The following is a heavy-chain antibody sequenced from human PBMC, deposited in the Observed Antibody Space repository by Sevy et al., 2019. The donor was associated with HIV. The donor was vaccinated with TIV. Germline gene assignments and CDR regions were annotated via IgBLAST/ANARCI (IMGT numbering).Heavy chain of an antibody. V-gene: IGHV3-23*01. CDR2: LSFGCGKI. J-gene: IGHJ4*02. CDR1: GFTFSSYA. D-gene: IGHD3-10*02. CDR3: AREGCSKPHDY. Sequence: GGSLRLSCAASGFTFSSYAMTWVRQAPGKGLEWVSTLSFGCGKINYADSVKGRFTISRDNSKNTLYLQMSSLRAEDTAVYYCAREGCSKPHDYWGQGTLVTVSS.